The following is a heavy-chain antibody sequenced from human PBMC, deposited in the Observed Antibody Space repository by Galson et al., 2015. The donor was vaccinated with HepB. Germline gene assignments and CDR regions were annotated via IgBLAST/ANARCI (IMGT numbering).Heavy chain of an antibody. CDR1: GGTFSSYA. D-gene: IGHD2-2*01. V-gene: IGHV1-69*13. J-gene: IGHJ6*02. CDR2: IIPIFGTA. Sequence: SVKVSCKASGGTFSSYAISWVRQAPGQGLEWMGGIIPIFGTANYAQKFQGRVTITADESTSTAYMELSSLRSEDTAVYYCARDPYEYCSSTSCYSSYYYYYYGMDVWGQGTTVTVSS. CDR3: ARDPYEYCSSTSCYSSYYYYYYGMDV.